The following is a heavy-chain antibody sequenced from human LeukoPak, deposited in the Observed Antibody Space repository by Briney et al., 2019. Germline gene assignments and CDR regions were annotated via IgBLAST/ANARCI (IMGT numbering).Heavy chain of an antibody. CDR1: XXXFXSXG. D-gene: IGHD3-22*01. Sequence: LXXXXSXXXFXSXGMXWXRQAPGKXLEXXXXXXYDGSNKYYADSVKGRFTISRDNSKNTLYLQMNSLRAEDTAVYYCAKGEYYYDPADAFDIWGQGTMVTVSS. J-gene: IGHJ3*02. CDR3: AKGEYYYDPADAFDI. V-gene: IGHV3-30*18. CDR2: XXYDGSNK.